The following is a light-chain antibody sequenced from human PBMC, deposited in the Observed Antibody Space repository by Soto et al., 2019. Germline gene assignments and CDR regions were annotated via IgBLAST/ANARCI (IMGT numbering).Light chain of an antibody. CDR1: SGHSYYA. V-gene: IGLV4-69*01. J-gene: IGLJ1*01. Sequence: QLVLTQSPSASASLGASVKLTCTLSSGHSYYAIAWHQQQPEKGPRYLMKLNSDGSHSKGDGIPDRFSGSSSGAERYLTISSRQSEDEADYYCQTWVTGIYVFGTGTKLTVL. CDR3: QTWVTGIYV. CDR2: LNSDGSH.